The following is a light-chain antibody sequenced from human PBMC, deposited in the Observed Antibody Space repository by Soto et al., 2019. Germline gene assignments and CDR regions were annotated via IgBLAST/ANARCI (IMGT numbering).Light chain of an antibody. CDR3: ASYTTSSTLVV. V-gene: IGLV2-14*01. J-gene: IGLJ2*01. CDR1: SSDVATYNY. CDR2: EVS. Sequence: SALTQPASVSGSPGQSITISCTGTSSDVATYNYISWYQQHPGKAPKLMIYEVSDRPSGVSNRFSGSKSGNTASLTISGLQAEDEADYYCASYTTSSTLVVFGGGTKLTVL.